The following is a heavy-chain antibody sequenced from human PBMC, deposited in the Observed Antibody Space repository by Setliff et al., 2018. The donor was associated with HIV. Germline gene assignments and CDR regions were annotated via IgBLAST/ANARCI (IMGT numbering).Heavy chain of an antibody. Sequence: PGESLKISCKASGYNFGNSWIVWVRQVPGKGLEWIGIISPGDSVTKYSQSFQGQVTISADESTNTAYLQWSSLTSSDTAIYYCAKTSTRFWSGYSRPPFDYWGQGALVTVS. V-gene: IGHV5-51*01. J-gene: IGHJ4*02. CDR3: AKTSTRFWSGYSRPPFDY. CDR1: GYNFGNSW. CDR2: ISPGDSVT. D-gene: IGHD3-3*01.